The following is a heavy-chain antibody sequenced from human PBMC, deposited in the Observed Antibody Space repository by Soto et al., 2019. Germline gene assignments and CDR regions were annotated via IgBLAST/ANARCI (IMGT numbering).Heavy chain of an antibody. Sequence: QVQLQESGPGLVKPSETLSLTCTVSGDSISSFYWSWFRQPPGKGLEWIGYIHSTGSTDHNPSHTSRVTMSADTSKNEVSLKVSSVTAADTAVYYCAKARGGNTWDFDHWGQGILVTVSA. CDR3: AKARGGNTWDFDH. D-gene: IGHD2-15*01. V-gene: IGHV4-59*01. J-gene: IGHJ4*02. CDR2: IHSTGST. CDR1: GDSISSFY.